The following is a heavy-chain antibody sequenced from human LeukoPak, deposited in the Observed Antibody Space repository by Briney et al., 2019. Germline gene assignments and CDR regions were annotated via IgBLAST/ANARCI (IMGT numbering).Heavy chain of an antibody. CDR1: GFTFTDAW. J-gene: IGHJ5*02. V-gene: IGHV3-30*18. D-gene: IGHD2-15*01. CDR2: ISYDGSNK. CDR3: AKDPGYCSGGSCRGWFDP. Sequence: GGSLRLSCAASGFTFTDAWMSWVRQAPGKGLEWVAVISYDGSNKYYADSVKGRFTISRDNSKNTLYLQMNSLRAEDTAVYYCAKDPGYCSGGSCRGWFDPWGQGTLVTVSS.